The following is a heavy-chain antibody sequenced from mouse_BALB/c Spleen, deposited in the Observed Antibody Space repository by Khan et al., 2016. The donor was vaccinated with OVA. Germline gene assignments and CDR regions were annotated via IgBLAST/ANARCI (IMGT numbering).Heavy chain of an antibody. V-gene: IGHV5-6*01. Sequence: VQLQQSGGDLVKPGGSLRLSCAASGFTFSTYAMSWVRQPPDKRLEWVATLNSDGYYTYYPDTVKGRFTISRNNAENTLYLQRSSLKSEDTAIYYWASHLTGSFAYWGQGTLVTVSA. D-gene: IGHD4-1*01. CDR2: LNSDGYYT. CDR1: GFTFSTYA. CDR3: ASHLTGSFAY. J-gene: IGHJ3*01.